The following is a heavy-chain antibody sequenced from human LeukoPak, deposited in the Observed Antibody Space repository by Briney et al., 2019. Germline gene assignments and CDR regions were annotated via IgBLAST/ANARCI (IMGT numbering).Heavy chain of an antibody. D-gene: IGHD6-19*01. CDR3: AREGSSGAAFDI. Sequence: ASVKVSCKTSGYTFTGYYMHWVRQAPGQGLEWMGWINPNSGGTNYAQKFQGRVTMTRDTSISTAYMELSRLRSDDTAVYYCAREGSSGAAFDIWGQGTMVTVSS. J-gene: IGHJ3*02. V-gene: IGHV1-2*02. CDR1: GYTFTGYY. CDR2: INPNSGGT.